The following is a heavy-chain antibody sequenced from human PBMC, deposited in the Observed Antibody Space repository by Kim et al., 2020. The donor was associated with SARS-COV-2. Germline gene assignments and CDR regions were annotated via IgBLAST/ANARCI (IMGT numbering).Heavy chain of an antibody. V-gene: IGHV1-69*13. D-gene: IGHD6-13*01. J-gene: IGHJ6*02. Sequence: SVKVSCKASGGTFSSYAISWVRQAPGQGLEWMGGIIPIFGTANYAQRFQGRVTITADESTSTAYMELSSLRSEDTAVYYCARVQSRSSWYEALKYYYYGMDVWGQGTTVTVSS. CDR3: ARVQSRSSWYEALKYYYYGMDV. CDR2: IIPIFGTA. CDR1: GGTFSSYA.